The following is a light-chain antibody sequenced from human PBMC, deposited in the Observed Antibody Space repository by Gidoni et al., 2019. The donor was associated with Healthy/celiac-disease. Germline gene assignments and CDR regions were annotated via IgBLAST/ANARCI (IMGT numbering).Light chain of an antibody. J-gene: IGKJ3*01. CDR1: QGISSY. Sequence: AIRMTQSPSSFPASTGDRVTIPGRARQGISSYLPWYQQKPGKAPKLLIYAASTLQSGVPSRFSGSGSGTDFTLTISCLQSEDFATYYCQQYYSYPPTFGPGTKVDIK. V-gene: IGKV1-8*01. CDR3: QQYYSYPPT. CDR2: AAS.